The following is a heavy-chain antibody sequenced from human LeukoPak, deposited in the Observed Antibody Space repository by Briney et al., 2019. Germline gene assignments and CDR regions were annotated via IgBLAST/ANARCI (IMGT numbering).Heavy chain of an antibody. V-gene: IGHV4-30-4*01. CDR3: AGLSYCGGECYSFYYHGMDV. J-gene: IGHJ6*01. CDR1: GGSISSGDYY. Sequence: SQTLSLTCTVSGGSISSGDYYWSWIRQPPGKGLEWIGYIYYSGSTYYNPSLKSRVPISVDTSTNQSSLKLSSVTVADTAVYYCAGLSYCGGECYSFYYHGMDVCGQGTTATVSS. D-gene: IGHD2-21*01. CDR2: IYYSGST.